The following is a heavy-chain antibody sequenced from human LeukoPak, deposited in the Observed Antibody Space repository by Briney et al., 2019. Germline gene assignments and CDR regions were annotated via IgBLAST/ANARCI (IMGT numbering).Heavy chain of an antibody. V-gene: IGHV4-59*01. J-gene: IGHJ3*02. CDR3: ARESRRLVRGAFDI. D-gene: IGHD3-10*01. CDR2: IYYSGST. CDR1: GGSISSYY. Sequence: SETLSLTRTVSGGSISSYYWSWIRQPPGKGLEWIGYIYYSGSTNYNPSLKSRVTISVDTSKNQFSLKLSSVTAADTAVYYCARESRRLVRGAFDIWGQGTMVTVSS.